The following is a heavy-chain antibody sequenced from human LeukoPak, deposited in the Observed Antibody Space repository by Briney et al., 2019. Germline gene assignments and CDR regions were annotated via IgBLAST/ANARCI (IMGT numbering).Heavy chain of an antibody. J-gene: IGHJ4*02. V-gene: IGHV4-59*01. CDR1: GGSITGTY. CDR3: ARSKVTYYYDAVGYYYFDY. Sequence: PSETLSLTCSVSGGSITGTYWSWIRQSQGKGLEWIGHIYYSGTTNYSPSLRSRVTISVDTSNKQFSLKLRSVTAADTAVYYCARSKVTYYYDAVGYYYFDYWGQGALVTVSS. CDR2: IYYSGTT. D-gene: IGHD3-22*01.